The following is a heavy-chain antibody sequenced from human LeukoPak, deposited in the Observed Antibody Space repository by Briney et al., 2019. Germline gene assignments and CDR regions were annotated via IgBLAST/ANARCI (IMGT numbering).Heavy chain of an antibody. J-gene: IGHJ1*01. CDR1: GGSINTYY. CDR2: IYYTGST. V-gene: IGHV4-59*12. Sequence: SETLSLTCTVSGGSINTYYWSWIRQPPGKGLDWIGYIYYTGSTNYIPSLKSRVTISVDTSKNQFSLKLSSVTAADTAVYYCARDYYDSSGYYYAQYFQHWGQGTLVTVSS. CDR3: ARDYYDSSGYYYAQYFQH. D-gene: IGHD3-22*01.